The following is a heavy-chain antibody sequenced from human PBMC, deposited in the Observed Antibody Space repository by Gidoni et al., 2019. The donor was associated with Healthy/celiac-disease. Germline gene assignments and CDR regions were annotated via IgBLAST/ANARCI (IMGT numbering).Heavy chain of an antibody. D-gene: IGHD1-26*01. CDR3: AREFIESYYYYMDV. V-gene: IGHV4-59*01. CDR2: IYYSGST. CDR1: GGSISSYY. Sequence: QVQLQESGPGLVKPSETLSLTCTVSGGSISSYYWRWIRQPPGKGLEWIGYIYYSGSTNYNPSLKSRVTISVDTSKNQFSLKLSSVTAADTAVYYCAREFIESYYYYMDVWGKGTTVTVSS. J-gene: IGHJ6*03.